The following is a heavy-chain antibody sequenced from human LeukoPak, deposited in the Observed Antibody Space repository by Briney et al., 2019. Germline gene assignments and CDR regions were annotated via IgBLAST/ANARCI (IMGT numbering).Heavy chain of an antibody. Sequence: SETLSLTCTVSGGSISSSSYYWGWIRQPPGKGLEWIGSIYYSGSTYYNPSLKSRVTISVDTSKNQFSLKLSSVTAADTAVYYCARASSGRNYYYYYMDVWGKGTTVTVSS. CDR3: ARASSGRNYYYYYMDV. CDR1: GGSISSSSYY. J-gene: IGHJ6*03. CDR2: IYYSGST. V-gene: IGHV4-39*07. D-gene: IGHD3-10*01.